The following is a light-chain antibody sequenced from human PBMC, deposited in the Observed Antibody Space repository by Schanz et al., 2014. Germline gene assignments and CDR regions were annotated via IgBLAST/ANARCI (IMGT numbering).Light chain of an antibody. CDR1: QSLLHSNGYNC. CDR3: MQPLQTPPIT. Sequence: DIVMTQSPLSLPVTPGEPASISCRSSQSLLHSNGYNCLDWYLQKPGQSPQLLIYLGSNRASGVPDRFSGSGSGTDFTLKISRVEAEDVGVYYCMQPLQTPPITFGQGTRLEIK. CDR2: LGS. V-gene: IGKV2-28*01. J-gene: IGKJ5*01.